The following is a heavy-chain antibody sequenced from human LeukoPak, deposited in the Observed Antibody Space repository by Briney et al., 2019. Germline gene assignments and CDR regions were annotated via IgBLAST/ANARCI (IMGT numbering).Heavy chain of an antibody. D-gene: IGHD3-10*01. CDR1: GYTFTSYG. Sequence: ASVKVSCKASGYTFTSYGISWVRQAPGQGLEWMGWISAHNGNTNYAQKLQGRVTMTTDTSTSTAYMELRSLRSDDTAVYYCARVGGGSGSYYLALFYYYMDVWGKGTTVTVSS. V-gene: IGHV1-18*01. J-gene: IGHJ6*03. CDR3: ARVGGGSGSYYLALFYYYMDV. CDR2: ISAHNGNT.